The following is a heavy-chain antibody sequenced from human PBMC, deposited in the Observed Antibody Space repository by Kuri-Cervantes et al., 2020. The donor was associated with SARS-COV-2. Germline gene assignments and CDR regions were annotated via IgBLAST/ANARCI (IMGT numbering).Heavy chain of an antibody. V-gene: IGHV3-7*04. Sequence: GGSLRLSCAASGFTFSSYAMHWVRQAPGKGLEWVANIKQDGSEKYYVDSVKGRFTISRDNAKNSLYLQMNSLRAEDTAVYYCARAVLGVVAYFDYWGQGTLVTVSS. CDR3: ARAVLGVVAYFDY. D-gene: IGHD3-3*01. CDR1: GFTFSSYA. J-gene: IGHJ4*02. CDR2: IKQDGSEK.